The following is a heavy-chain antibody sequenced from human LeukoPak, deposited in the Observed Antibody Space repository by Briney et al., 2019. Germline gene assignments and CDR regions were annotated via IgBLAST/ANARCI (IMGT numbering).Heavy chain of an antibody. Sequence: GASVKVSCKASGYTFTSYGIGWVRQAPGQGLEWMGWISAYNGNTNYAQKLQGRVTMTTDTSTSAAYMGLRSLRSDDTAVYYCARDLLSRFYYDSSGYLDYGMDVWGQGTTVTVSS. CDR3: ARDLLSRFYYDSSGYLDYGMDV. CDR2: ISAYNGNT. D-gene: IGHD3-22*01. J-gene: IGHJ6*02. CDR1: GYTFTSYG. V-gene: IGHV1-18*01.